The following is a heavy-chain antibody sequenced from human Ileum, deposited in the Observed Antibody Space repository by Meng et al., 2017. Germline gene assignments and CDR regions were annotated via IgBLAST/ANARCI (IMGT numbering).Heavy chain of an antibody. J-gene: IGHJ4*02. Sequence: VQLHQSGPGLVMPSQTLSLSCAISGDSVSSNSAAWNWIRQSPSRGLEWLGRTYYRSKWYNNYAVSVRSRISINPDTSKNQFSLQLNSVTPEDTAVYYCARDGGAAPDYFDYWGQGTLVTVSS. CDR1: GDSVSSNSAA. V-gene: IGHV6-1*01. CDR3: ARDGGAAPDYFDY. D-gene: IGHD3-16*01. CDR2: TYYRSKWYN.